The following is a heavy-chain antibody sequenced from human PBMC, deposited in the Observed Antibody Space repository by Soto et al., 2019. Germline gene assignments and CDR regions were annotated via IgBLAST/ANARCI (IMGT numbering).Heavy chain of an antibody. CDR3: AQRISAPLRYFDN. J-gene: IGHJ4*02. V-gene: IGHV3-23*05. Sequence: DVQLSESGGGLVLPGGSLRLSCAASGFNFRTYAMIWARQAPGQGLEWVSTINYSGITLYYADSVRGRFTISRDNSRDSLYLQMDSLRPEDTGVYFCAQRISAPLRYFDNWGQGTLVTVSS. CDR2: INYSGITL. CDR1: GFNFRTYA.